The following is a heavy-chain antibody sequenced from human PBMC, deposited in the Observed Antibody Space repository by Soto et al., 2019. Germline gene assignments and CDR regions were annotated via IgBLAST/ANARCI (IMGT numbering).Heavy chain of an antibody. J-gene: IGHJ4*02. Sequence: QLQLQESGPGLVKPWETLSLTCTVSGDSISRSNYYWAWLRQPPGKGPEWVGSIFRNGDTYKTPSLKSRVSIFVDTSSNEFSLKLSSVASSDTAFYYCARGVQFYDMSNYYFDIWGQGILVTVSS. CDR3: ARGVQFYDMSNYYFDI. V-gene: IGHV4-39*01. CDR2: IFRNGDT. D-gene: IGHD4-4*01. CDR1: GDSISRSNYY.